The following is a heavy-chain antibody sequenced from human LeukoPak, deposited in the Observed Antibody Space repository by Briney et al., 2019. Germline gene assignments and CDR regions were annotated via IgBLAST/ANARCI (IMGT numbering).Heavy chain of an antibody. V-gene: IGHV1-2*02. CDR1: GYTFTGYY. D-gene: IGHD5-18*01. Sequence: AAVKVSCKSSGYTFTGYYMHWVRQAPGQGLEWMGWINPNTGGINYAQKFQGRVTMTRDTSISAAYMELSRLRSDDTAVYYCARDPYSNYFDYWGQGTLVTVSS. CDR2: INPNTGGI. CDR3: ARDPYSNYFDY. J-gene: IGHJ4*02.